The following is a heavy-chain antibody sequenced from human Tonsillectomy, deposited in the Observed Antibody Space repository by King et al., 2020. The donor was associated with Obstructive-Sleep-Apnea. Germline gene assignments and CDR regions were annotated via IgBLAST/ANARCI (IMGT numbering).Heavy chain of an antibody. V-gene: IGHV3-66*01. CDR3: ASGADFSPFDY. CDR2: IYSGGST. J-gene: IGHJ4*02. CDR1: GLTVSSNF. D-gene: IGHD3-3*01. Sequence: VQLVESGGGLVQPGGSLRLSCAASGLTVSSNFMNWVRQAPGKGLECVSVIYSGGSTFHADPVKGRFPISRDNSKNTLYLQINSPRAEDTAVYFCASGADFSPFDYWGQGTLVTVSS.